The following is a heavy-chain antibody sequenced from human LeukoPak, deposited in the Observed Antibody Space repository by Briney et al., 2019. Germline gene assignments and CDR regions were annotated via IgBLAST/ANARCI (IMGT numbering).Heavy chain of an antibody. Sequence: GGSLRLSCAASGFTFSSYGMHWVRQAPGKGLEWVAVISYDGSNKYYADSVKGRFTISRDNSKNTLYLQMNSLRAEDTAVYYCAREAYYDFWSGYYWFDPWGQGTLVTVSS. D-gene: IGHD3-3*01. J-gene: IGHJ5*02. CDR1: GFTFSSYG. CDR3: AREAYYDFWSGYYWFDP. V-gene: IGHV3-30*03. CDR2: ISYDGSNK.